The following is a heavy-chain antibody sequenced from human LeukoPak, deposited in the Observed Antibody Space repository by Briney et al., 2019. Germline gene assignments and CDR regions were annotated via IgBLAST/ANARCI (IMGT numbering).Heavy chain of an antibody. V-gene: IGHV4-31*03. Sequence: PSETLSLTCTVSGGSISSGGYYWSWIRQHPGKGLEWIGYIYYSGSTYYNPSLKSRVTISVDTSKNQFSLKLSSVTAADTAVYYCARGGQAYCGGDCYSVEWYFDLWGRGTLVTVSS. J-gene: IGHJ2*01. CDR2: IYYSGST. CDR1: GGSISSGGYY. D-gene: IGHD2-21*02. CDR3: ARGGQAYCGGDCYSVEWYFDL.